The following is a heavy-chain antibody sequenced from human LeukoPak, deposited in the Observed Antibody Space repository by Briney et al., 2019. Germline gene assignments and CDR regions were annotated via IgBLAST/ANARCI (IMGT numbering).Heavy chain of an antibody. CDR2: IRYDGSNK. V-gene: IGHV3-30*02. J-gene: IGHJ4*02. CDR1: GFTFSSYA. D-gene: IGHD6-13*01. CDR3: AKALTAAGLFDY. Sequence: GGSLRLSSAASGFTFSSYAMSWVRQAPGRGLEWVAFIRYDGSNKYYADSVKGRFTISRDNSKNTLYLQMNSLRAEDTAVYYCAKALTAAGLFDYWGQGTLVTVSS.